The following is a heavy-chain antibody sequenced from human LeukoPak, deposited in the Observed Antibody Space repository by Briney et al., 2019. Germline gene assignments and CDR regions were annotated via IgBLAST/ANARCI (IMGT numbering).Heavy chain of an antibody. Sequence: PSETLSLTCTVSGGSISGHYGSWIRQPPGKGLEWIGYIFYNGNTKYNPSLKSRVSISLDTSHNQFSLKLTSVTPADTAVYFCARDTFGMDVWGQGTTVTVS. CDR1: GGSISGHY. CDR2: IFYNGNT. J-gene: IGHJ6*02. V-gene: IGHV4-59*11. CDR3: ARDTFGMDV.